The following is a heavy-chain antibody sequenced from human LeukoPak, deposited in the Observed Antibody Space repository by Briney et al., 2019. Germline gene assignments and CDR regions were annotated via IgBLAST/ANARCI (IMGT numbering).Heavy chain of an antibody. CDR1: GFIFDTHT. Sequence: PGGSLRLSCTASGFIFDTHTLTWVRQAPEKGLEWVASISGSGDSTNYGDSVRGRFTISRDNFKRTVHLEMSNLRADDTAMYYCVRRAAVRGMDFWGLGTTVIVSS. V-gene: IGHV3-23*01. CDR2: ISGSGDST. CDR3: VRRAAVRGMDF. D-gene: IGHD1-14*01. J-gene: IGHJ6*02.